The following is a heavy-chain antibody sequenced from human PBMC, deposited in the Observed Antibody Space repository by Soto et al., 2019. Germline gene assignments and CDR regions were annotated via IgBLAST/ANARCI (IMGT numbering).Heavy chain of an antibody. CDR2: IGTAGDT. J-gene: IGHJ6*02. V-gene: IGHV3-13*01. Sequence: LRLSCAASGFTFSSYDIDWVRQATGKGLEWVSAIGTAGDTYYPGSVKGRFTISRENAKNSLYLQMNSLRAGDTAVHYCARLNYYYGMDVWGQGTTVTVSS. CDR3: ARLNYYYGMDV. CDR1: GFTFSSYD.